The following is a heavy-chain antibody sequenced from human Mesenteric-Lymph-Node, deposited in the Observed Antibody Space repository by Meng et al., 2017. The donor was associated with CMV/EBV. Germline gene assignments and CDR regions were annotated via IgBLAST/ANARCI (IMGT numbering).Heavy chain of an antibody. CDR1: RGSISSDGHY. CDR2: IYYRGST. J-gene: IGHJ4*02. CDR3: ARARTIVTTHVDY. V-gene: IGHV4-31*02. D-gene: IGHD4-11*01. Sequence: SRGSISSDGHYWSWVRQHPGKGLEWIGYIYYRGSTYYNPSLKSRISISVDTSKNQFSLNLNSVTAADTAVYYCARARTIVTTHVDYWGQGTLVTVSS.